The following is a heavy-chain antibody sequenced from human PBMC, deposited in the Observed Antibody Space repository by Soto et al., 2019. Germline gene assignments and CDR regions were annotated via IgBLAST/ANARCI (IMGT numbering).Heavy chain of an antibody. CDR3: ARGSEWCGGRLDY. CDR2: IYYSGST. J-gene: IGHJ4*02. CDR1: GGSISSYY. D-gene: IGHD3-3*01. Sequence: QVQLQESGPGLVKPSETLSLTCTVSGGSISSYYWTWIRQSPGKGLEWIGYIYYSGSTNYNPSLKRRGXXSXDXXGRQFSLKLSSVTAADAAVYYCARGSEWCGGRLDYWGQGTLVTVSS. V-gene: IGHV4-59*01.